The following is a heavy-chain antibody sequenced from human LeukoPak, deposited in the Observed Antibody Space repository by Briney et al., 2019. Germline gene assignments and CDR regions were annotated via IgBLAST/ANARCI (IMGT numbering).Heavy chain of an antibody. V-gene: IGHV3-23*01. CDR1: GFTFSSYA. D-gene: IGHD3-3*01. Sequence: GGSLRLSCAASGFTFSSYAMSWVRKAPGEGLEWVSAVSGSAGLTYYADSVKGRFTISRDNSKSTLYLQMNSLRAEDTAVYYCAKDVERPVRSSFDYWGQGTLVTVSS. CDR2: VSGSAGLT. CDR3: AKDVERPVRSSFDY. J-gene: IGHJ4*02.